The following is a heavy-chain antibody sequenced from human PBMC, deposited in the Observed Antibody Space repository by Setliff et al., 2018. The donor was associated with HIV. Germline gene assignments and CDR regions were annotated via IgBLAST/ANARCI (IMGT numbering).Heavy chain of an antibody. V-gene: IGHV1-3*01. D-gene: IGHD3-10*01. J-gene: IGHJ6*02. Sequence: VASVKVSCKASGYTFTSYAMHWVRQAPGQRLEWMGWINAGNGNTKYSQKFQGRVTITRDTSASTAYMELSSLRSEDTAVYYCARDSFGGEFTYYYYGMDVWGQGTTVTVSS. CDR2: INAGNGNT. CDR3: ARDSFGGEFTYYYYGMDV. CDR1: GYTFTSYA.